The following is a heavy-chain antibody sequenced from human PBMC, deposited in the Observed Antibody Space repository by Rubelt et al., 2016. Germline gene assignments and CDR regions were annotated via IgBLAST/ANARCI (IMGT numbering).Heavy chain of an antibody. Sequence: QVQLVQSGAEVKKPGASVKVSCKASGYTFTSYAMHWVRQAPGQRLEWMGWINAGNGNTKYSQKFQGRVTITRDTPASTAYMELSSLRSEDTAVYYCATGIVVVPAHVPSRDYWGQGTLVTVSS. CDR3: ATGIVVVPAHVPSRDY. CDR1: GYTFTSYA. D-gene: IGHD2-2*01. CDR2: INAGNGNT. J-gene: IGHJ4*02. V-gene: IGHV1-3*01.